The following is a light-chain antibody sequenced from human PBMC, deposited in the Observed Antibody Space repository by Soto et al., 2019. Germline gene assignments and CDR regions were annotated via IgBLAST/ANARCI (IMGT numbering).Light chain of an antibody. CDR1: QSVSSY. CDR3: QKRTMWPSSP. V-gene: IGKV3-11*01. CDR2: DAS. Sequence: EIVLTQSPATLSLSPGERATLSCRASQSVSSYLAWYQQKPGQAPRLLIYDASNRATGIPARFSGSGSGTDFTLTISSLEPEDFAVYYCQKRTMWPSSPFGQGTRLEIK. J-gene: IGKJ5*01.